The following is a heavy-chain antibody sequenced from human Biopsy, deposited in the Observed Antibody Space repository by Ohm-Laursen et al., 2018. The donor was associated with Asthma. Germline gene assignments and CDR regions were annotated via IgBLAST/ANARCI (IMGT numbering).Heavy chain of an antibody. CDR2: TNERGVT. V-gene: IGHV4-34*01. J-gene: IGHJ6*02. Sequence: SENLSLTCTVYPGSFSGFFWTWIRQSPGKGLEWIGETNERGVTNNNPSLKSRVIISIDTYWNRVSLKLTSVTAADTAVYYCARGPELDVWGQGTTVTVSS. CDR1: PGSFSGFF. CDR3: ARGPELDV.